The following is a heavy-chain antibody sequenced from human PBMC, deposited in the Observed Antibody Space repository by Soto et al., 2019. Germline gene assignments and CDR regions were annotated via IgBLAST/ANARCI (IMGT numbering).Heavy chain of an antibody. J-gene: IGHJ6*02. CDR1: DHG. CDR3: ARGRFLEWLLYNQYYYSGMEV. V-gene: IGHV4-34*01. CDR2: IKHSGST. D-gene: IGHD3-3*01. Sequence: DHGGRCIRHTTMKGMEWSGEIKHSGSTNYNPSLKSRVTISVDTSKNQSSLKLSSVTAADTAVYYCARGRFLEWLLYNQYYYSGMEVWRHRTTVIVSS.